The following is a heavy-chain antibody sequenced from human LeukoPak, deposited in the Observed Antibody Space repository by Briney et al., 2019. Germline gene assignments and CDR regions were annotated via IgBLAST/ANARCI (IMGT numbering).Heavy chain of an antibody. Sequence: PSQTLSLTCTVSGAXISSYYCGWIRQPPGKGLEWIGSIYYSGSTYYNPSLKSRVTISVDTSKNQFSLKLSSVTAADTAVYYCALTAYSSSWLDYWGQGTLVTVSS. CDR1: GAXISSYY. CDR2: IYYSGST. V-gene: IGHV4-39*01. J-gene: IGHJ4*02. CDR3: ALTAYSSSWLDY. D-gene: IGHD6-13*01.